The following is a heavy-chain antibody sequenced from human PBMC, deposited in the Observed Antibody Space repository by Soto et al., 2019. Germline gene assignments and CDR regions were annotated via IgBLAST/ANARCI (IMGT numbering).Heavy chain of an antibody. J-gene: IGHJ4*02. Sequence: QVQLQESGLGLVKPSETLSLTCTVSGGSVSSGSYYWSWIRQPPGKGLEWIGYIYYTGSTDYNPSLESRVTISADTSKNQFSLKLSSVTAADTAVYYCARGSGGYYGSGNWFDYWGQGTLVTVSS. CDR1: GGSVSSGSYY. V-gene: IGHV4-61*01. CDR2: IYYTGST. D-gene: IGHD3-10*01. CDR3: ARGSGGYYGSGNWFDY.